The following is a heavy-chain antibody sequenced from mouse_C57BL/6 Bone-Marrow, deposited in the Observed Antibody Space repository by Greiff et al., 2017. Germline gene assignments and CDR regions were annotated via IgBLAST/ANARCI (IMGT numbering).Heavy chain of an antibody. J-gene: IGHJ4*01. CDR2: IWSDGST. CDR1: GFSLTSYG. V-gene: IGHV2-6-1*01. CDR3: SRHAYGSRDAMDD. Sequence: VKLMESGPGLVAPSQSLSITCTVSGFSLTSYGVHWVRQPPGKGLEWLVVIWSDGSTTYNSALKSRLSISKDNSKSQVFLKMNSLQTDDTAMYYWSRHAYGSRDAMDDWGQGTSVTVSS. D-gene: IGHD1-1*01.